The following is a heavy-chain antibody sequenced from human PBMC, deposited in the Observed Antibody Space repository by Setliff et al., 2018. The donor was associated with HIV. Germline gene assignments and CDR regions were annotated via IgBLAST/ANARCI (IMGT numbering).Heavy chain of an antibody. V-gene: IGHV1-3*01. Sequence: ASVKVSCKASGYTFTNYAMHWVRQAPGQRLEWMGWINPGNGNTKYSQELQGRITLTTDTSANTAYMELSSLRSDDTAVYFCARGALLAVFNFDHWGHGTLVTVSS. D-gene: IGHD3-10*01. CDR1: GYTFTNYA. CDR3: ARGALLAVFNFDH. CDR2: INPGNGNT. J-gene: IGHJ4*01.